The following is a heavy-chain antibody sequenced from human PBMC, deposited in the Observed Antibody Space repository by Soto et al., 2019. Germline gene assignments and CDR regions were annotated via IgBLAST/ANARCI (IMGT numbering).Heavy chain of an antibody. Sequence: GESLKISCKGAGYNFATYWIGWVRQMPGKGLEWMGIIYPHDSDTRYSPSFQGQVTISADKSISTAYLQWSSLKASDTAIYYCARRLDNTLDFWGQGTLVTVSS. V-gene: IGHV5-51*01. CDR2: IYPHDSDT. D-gene: IGHD1-20*01. CDR1: GYNFATYW. J-gene: IGHJ4*02. CDR3: ARRLDNTLDF.